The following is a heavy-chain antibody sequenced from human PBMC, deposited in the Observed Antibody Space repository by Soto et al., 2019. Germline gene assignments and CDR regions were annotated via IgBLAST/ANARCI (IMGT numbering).Heavy chain of an antibody. CDR1: GDSVSSNSAA. CDR3: ARAGDSSSSYYYYGMDV. Sequence: SQTLSLTCAISGDSVSSNSAAWNWIRQSPSRGLEWLGRTYYRSKWYNDYAVSVKSRITINPDTSKNQFSLQLNSVTPEDTAVYYCARAGDSSSSYYYYGMDVWGQGTTVTVSS. CDR2: TYYRSKWYN. D-gene: IGHD6-6*01. V-gene: IGHV6-1*01. J-gene: IGHJ6*02.